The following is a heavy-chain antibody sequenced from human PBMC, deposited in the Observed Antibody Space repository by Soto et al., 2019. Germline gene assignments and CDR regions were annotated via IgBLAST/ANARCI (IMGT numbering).Heavy chain of an antibody. CDR3: ARDKYYDFWIGYSNSYFDY. Sequence: PGGSLRLSCAASGFTFSSYEMNWVRQAPGKGLEWVSYISSSGSTIYYADSVKGRLTISRDNAKNSLYLQMNSLRAEDTAVYYCARDKYYDFWIGYSNSYFDYWGKGALVTVSS. D-gene: IGHD3-3*01. CDR1: GFTFSSYE. V-gene: IGHV3-48*03. J-gene: IGHJ4*02. CDR2: ISSSGSTI.